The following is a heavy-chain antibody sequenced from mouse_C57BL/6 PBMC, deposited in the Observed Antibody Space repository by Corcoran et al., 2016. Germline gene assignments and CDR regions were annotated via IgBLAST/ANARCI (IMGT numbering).Heavy chain of an antibody. J-gene: IGHJ1*03. Sequence: DVQLQESGTGLVKPSQSLSLTCSVTGYSITSGYYWNWIRQFPGNKLEWMGYISYDGSNNYNPSLKNRISITRDTSKNQFFLKLNSVTTEDTATYYCARDQGYWYFDVWGTGTTVTVSS. CDR3: ARDQGYWYFDV. V-gene: IGHV3-6*01. CDR2: ISYDGSN. CDR1: GYSITSGYY.